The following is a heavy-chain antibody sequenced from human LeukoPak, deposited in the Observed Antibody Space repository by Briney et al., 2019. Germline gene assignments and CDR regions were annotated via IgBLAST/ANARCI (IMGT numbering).Heavy chain of an antibody. Sequence: GGSLRLSCAASRFTFSNYWMHWVRQAPGKGLEWVSGINWNGGSTGYADSVKGRFTISRDNAKNSLYLQMNSLRAEDTALYYCARDGDWNVRDWGQGTLVTVSS. CDR1: RFTFSNYW. V-gene: IGHV3-20*04. CDR3: ARDGDWNVRD. CDR2: INWNGGST. J-gene: IGHJ4*02. D-gene: IGHD1-1*01.